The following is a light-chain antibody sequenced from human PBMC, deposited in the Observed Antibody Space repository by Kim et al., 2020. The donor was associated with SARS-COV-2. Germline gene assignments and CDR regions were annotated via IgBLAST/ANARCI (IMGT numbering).Light chain of an antibody. V-gene: IGLV2-8*01. CDR1: SSDVGGYNS. J-gene: IGLJ3*02. CDR3: SSYAGSNIGV. Sequence: QSALTQPPSASGSPGQSVTISCTGTSSDVGGYNSVSWYQQHPGKAPKLMIYEVSKRPSGVPDRFSGSKSGNTASLTVSGLQAEDEADYYRSSYAGSNIGVFGGGTQLTVL. CDR2: EVS.